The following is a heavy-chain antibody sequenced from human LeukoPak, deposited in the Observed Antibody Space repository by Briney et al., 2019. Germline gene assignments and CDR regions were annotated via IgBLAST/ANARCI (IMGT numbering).Heavy chain of an antibody. D-gene: IGHD3-22*01. J-gene: IGHJ6*03. CDR3: ARDLYYYDSSGYEYYMDV. Sequence: QPGRSLRLSCAASGFTFSSYAMHWVRQAPGKGLEWVAVISYDGSNKYYADSVKGRFTISRDNSKNTLYLQMNSLRAEDTAVYYCARDLYYYDSSGYEYYMDVWGKGTTVTVSS. V-gene: IGHV3-30-3*01. CDR1: GFTFSSYA. CDR2: ISYDGSNK.